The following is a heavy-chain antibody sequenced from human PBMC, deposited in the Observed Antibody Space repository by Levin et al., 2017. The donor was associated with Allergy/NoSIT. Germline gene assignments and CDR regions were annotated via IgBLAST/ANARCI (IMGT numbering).Heavy chain of an antibody. CDR3: AKERWSGSNSFDY. J-gene: IGHJ4*02. D-gene: IGHD1-26*01. CDR2: ISRNGDKI. CDR1: GFKFEDYA. Sequence: PVGSLRLSCAAPGFKFEDYAIHWVRQAPGKGLEWVSGISRNGDKIGYADSVKGRFTISRDNAKNSVYLQMNSLRSEDTALYYCAKERWSGSNSFDYWGQGTLVTVSS. V-gene: IGHV3-9*01.